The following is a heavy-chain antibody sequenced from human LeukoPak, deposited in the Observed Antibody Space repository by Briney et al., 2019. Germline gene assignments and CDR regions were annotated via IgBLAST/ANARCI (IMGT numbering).Heavy chain of an antibody. Sequence: TPSETLSLTCTVSGDSISDYYWSWIRQPAGRGLEWIGRIFTTENTDYNPSLTSRVTMSIDKSKNQFSLKLSSVTAADTAVYYCARISSGVVAATRLHNWFDPWGQGTLVTVSS. CDR2: IFTTENT. V-gene: IGHV4-4*07. D-gene: IGHD2-15*01. J-gene: IGHJ5*02. CDR3: ARISSGVVAATRLHNWFDP. CDR1: GDSISDYY.